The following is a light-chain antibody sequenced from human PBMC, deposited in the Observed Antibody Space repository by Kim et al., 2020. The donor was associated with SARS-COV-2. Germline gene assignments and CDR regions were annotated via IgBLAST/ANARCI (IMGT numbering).Light chain of an antibody. CDR3: QSRNSGGNVV. CDR2: GRN. V-gene: IGLV3-19*01. J-gene: IGLJ2*01. Sequence: SSELTQDPAVSVALGQTVRITCQGDSLRSYYATWYQQKPRQAPVLVIYGRNNRPSGIPDRFSGSTSGNTASLIISGAQAEDEADFYCQSRNSGGNVVFGGGTQVTVL. CDR1: SLRSYY.